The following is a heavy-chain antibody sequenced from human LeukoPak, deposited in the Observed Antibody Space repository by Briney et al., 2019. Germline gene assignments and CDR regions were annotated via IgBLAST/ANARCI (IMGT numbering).Heavy chain of an antibody. CDR1: GFTFSSYW. V-gene: IGHV3-48*02. D-gene: IGHD5-12*01. CDR3: ARDRGYSNYYDY. J-gene: IGHJ4*02. Sequence: GGSLRLSCAASGFTFSSYWMGWVRQAPGKGLEWVSYISKTSNTRDYADSVKGRFTISRDNDKNSLSLQMNSLRDEDTAVYYCARDRGYSNYYDYWGQGTLVTVSS. CDR2: ISKTSNTR.